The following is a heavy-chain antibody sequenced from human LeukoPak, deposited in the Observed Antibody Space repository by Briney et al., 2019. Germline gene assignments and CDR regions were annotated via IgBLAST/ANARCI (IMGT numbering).Heavy chain of an antibody. V-gene: IGHV1-2*06. Sequence: ASVKVSCKASGYTFTGYYINWVRQAPGQGLEWMGRINPNDGGTNSAQKFQGRVTMTRDTSISTAYMELRRLGSDDTAVYYCARSPPSGWYRAGGQDPWGQGTMVSVSS. CDR1: GYTFTGYY. CDR3: ARSPPSGWYRAGGQDP. CDR2: INPNDGGT. J-gene: IGHJ3*01. D-gene: IGHD6-19*01.